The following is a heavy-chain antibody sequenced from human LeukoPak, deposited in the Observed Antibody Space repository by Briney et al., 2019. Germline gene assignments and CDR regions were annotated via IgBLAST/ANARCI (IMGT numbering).Heavy chain of an antibody. CDR1: GYTFTDYY. D-gene: IGHD5-12*01. Sequence: ASVKASCKASGYTFTDYYMHWVRQAPGQGLEWMGWINPNSGGTNFAQKFQGRVTMARDTSISTAYMELNRLRSDDTAVYYCARGHHIGSPGHWFDPWGQGTLVIVSS. J-gene: IGHJ5*02. CDR3: ARGHHIGSPGHWFDP. V-gene: IGHV1-2*02. CDR2: INPNSGGT.